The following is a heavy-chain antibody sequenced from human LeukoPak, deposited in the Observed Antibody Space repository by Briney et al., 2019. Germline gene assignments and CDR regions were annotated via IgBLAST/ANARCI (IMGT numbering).Heavy chain of an antibody. J-gene: IGHJ3*01. CDR2: VSYDGTNK. CDR1: GFTFSLYG. Sequence: PGGSLRLSCAVSGFTFSLYGMHWVRQAPGKGLEWVAVVSYDGTNKFYADSVKGRFTISRDGSKNTLYLQMNSLGDEDTAVYYCAREVGTSRAGLAWFELWGQGTMVTVSS. CDR3: AREVGTSRAGLAWFEL. D-gene: IGHD4/OR15-4a*01. V-gene: IGHV3-30*03.